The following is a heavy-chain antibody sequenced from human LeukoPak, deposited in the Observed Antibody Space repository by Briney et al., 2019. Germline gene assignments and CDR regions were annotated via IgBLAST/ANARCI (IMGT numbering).Heavy chain of an antibody. D-gene: IGHD3-22*01. Sequence: SETLSLTCTVSGGSISSGGYYWSWIRQPPGKGLEWIGYIYYSGSTYYNPSLKSRVTISVDTSKNQFSLKLSSVTAADTAVYYCARKVDYYDSSGYYYGLDYWGQGALVTVSS. CDR1: GGSISSGGYY. J-gene: IGHJ4*02. CDR2: IYYSGST. V-gene: IGHV4-30-4*01. CDR3: ARKVDYYDSSGYYYGLDY.